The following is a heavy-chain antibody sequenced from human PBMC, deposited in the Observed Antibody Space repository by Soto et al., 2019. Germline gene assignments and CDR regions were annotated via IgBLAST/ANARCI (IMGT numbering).Heavy chain of an antibody. D-gene: IGHD6-19*01. CDR2: IYYSGST. J-gene: IGHJ3*02. V-gene: IGHV4-59*01. Sequence: LSLTCTFSGGSISSYYRSWIRQPPGKGLEWIGYIYYSGSTNYNPSLKSRGTISVDTSKNQFSLKLSSVTAADTAVYYCARQQWLVLNAFDIWGQGTMV. CDR3: ARQQWLVLNAFDI. CDR1: GGSISSYY.